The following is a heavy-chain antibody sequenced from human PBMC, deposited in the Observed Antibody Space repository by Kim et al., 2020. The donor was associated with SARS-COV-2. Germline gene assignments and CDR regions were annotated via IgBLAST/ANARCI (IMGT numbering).Heavy chain of an antibody. CDR1: GFSFSSHA. J-gene: IGHJ4*02. CDR3: AREGGSARSPHFDY. V-gene: IGHV3-30*04. D-gene: IGHD6-6*01. CDR2: ISHDGNDK. Sequence: GGSLRLSCAASGFSFSSHALHWVRQGPGKGLEWVALISHDGNDKYYAESVRGRYTVSRDNSKNTVFLQMNSLTTDDTAVFYCAREGGSARSPHFDYWGRG.